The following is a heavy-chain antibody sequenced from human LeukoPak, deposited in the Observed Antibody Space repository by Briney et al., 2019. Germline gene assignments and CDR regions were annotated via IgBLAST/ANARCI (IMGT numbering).Heavy chain of an antibody. CDR2: GSGSGGRT. CDR1: GFTISSYA. D-gene: IGHD3-22*01. CDR3: AKDLSQTIVVVTHFDY. J-gene: IGHJ4*02. Sequence: AESLTLSCAASGFTISSYANSWVRHAPGPGLGWVSAGSGSGGRTYYADSVKGRFTISRDNSKNTLYLQMNSLRAEDTAVYYCAKDLSQTIVVVTHFDYWGQGTLVTVSS. V-gene: IGHV3-23*01.